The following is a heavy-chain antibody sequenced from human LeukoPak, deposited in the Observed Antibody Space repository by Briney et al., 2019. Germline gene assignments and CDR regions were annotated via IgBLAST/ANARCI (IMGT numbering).Heavy chain of an antibody. CDR1: GFTFSTYW. V-gene: IGHV3-7*01. D-gene: IGHD2-21*02. CDR2: INQDSSEI. Sequence: GGSLRLSCAASGFTFSTYWMNWYRQAPGKGLEWVGNINQDSSEINYVDSVRGRFTISRDNAKNSLHLQMNSLRAEDTAVYYCATDRDNSDWQKRFDSWGQGTLVTVSS. J-gene: IGHJ4*02. CDR3: ATDRDNSDWQKRFDS.